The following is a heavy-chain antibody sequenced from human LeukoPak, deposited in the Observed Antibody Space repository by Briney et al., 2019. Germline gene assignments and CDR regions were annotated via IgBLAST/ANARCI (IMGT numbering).Heavy chain of an antibody. D-gene: IGHD6-13*01. CDR2: INHSGST. CDR1: GGSFSGYY. J-gene: IGHJ6*02. CDR3: AVQAAAGEGYYYYGMDV. Sequence: SETLSLTCAVYGGSFSGYYWSWIRQPPGKGLEWIGEINHSGSTNYNPSLKSRVTISVDTSKNQFSLKLSSVTAADTAVYYCAVQAAAGEGYYYYGMDVWGQGTTVTVSS. V-gene: IGHV4-34*01.